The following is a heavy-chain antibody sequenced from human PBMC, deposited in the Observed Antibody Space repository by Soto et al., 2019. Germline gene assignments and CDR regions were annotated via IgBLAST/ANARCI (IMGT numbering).Heavy chain of an antibody. CDR2: IRSKAYGGTT. CDR3: TRGMNYVYYYGMDV. V-gene: IGHV3-49*03. Sequence: GGSLRLSCTAAGCTFGDYARSWFRQAPGKGLEWVGFIRSKAYGGTTEYAASVKGRFTISRDDSKSIAYLQMNSLKTEDTAVYYCTRGMNYVYYYGMDVWGQGTTVTVSS. D-gene: IGHD1-7*01. J-gene: IGHJ6*02. CDR1: GCTFGDYA.